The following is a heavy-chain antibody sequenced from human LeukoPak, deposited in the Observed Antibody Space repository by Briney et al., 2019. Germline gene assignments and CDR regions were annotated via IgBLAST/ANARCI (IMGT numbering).Heavy chain of an antibody. CDR3: ARVALVSGPSYGSESEAADY. V-gene: IGHV3-74*01. CDR1: GFTFTTFW. D-gene: IGHD3-10*01. J-gene: IGHJ4*02. Sequence: GGSLRLSCATSGFTFTTFWMHWVRQAPGKGLVWVSRINHDGSSTNYADSVKGRFTISRDNAKNTVYLQMNSLRAEDTAVYYCARVALVSGPSYGSESEAADYWGQGTLVAVSS. CDR2: INHDGSST.